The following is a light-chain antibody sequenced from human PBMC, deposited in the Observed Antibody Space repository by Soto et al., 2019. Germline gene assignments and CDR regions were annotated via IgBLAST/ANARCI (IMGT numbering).Light chain of an antibody. Sequence: DIQMTQSPSSLSASVGDRVTITCRAIQSISSYLNWYQQKPGKAPKLLIYAGSSLQSGVPSRFSGRGSGADFTLTISSLQPEDFATYYCQQTYSIPVTFGQGTKLEIK. CDR1: QSISSY. CDR2: AGS. J-gene: IGKJ2*01. V-gene: IGKV1-39*01. CDR3: QQTYSIPVT.